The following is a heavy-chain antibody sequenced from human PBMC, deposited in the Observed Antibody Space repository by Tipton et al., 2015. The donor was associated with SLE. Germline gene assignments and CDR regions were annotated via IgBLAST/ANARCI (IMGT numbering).Heavy chain of an antibody. CDR2: VHYSGST. D-gene: IGHD2-8*02. Sequence: TLSLTCTVSGGSISSNTYYWGWIRQPPGKGLEWIGSVHYSGSTYYNPSLKSRVTISLDTSKSQFSLKLSSVTAADAAVYYCARDGTGLLGSYWYFDLWGRGTLVTVSS. V-gene: IGHV4-39*07. J-gene: IGHJ2*01. CDR1: GGSISSNTYY. CDR3: ARDGTGLLGSYWYFDL.